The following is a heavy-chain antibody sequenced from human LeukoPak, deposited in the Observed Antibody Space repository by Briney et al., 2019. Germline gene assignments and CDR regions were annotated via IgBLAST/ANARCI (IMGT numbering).Heavy chain of an antibody. J-gene: IGHJ4*02. D-gene: IGHD4-23*01. CDR2: IIPIFGTA. CDR3: ATRFDYGGNYFDY. Sequence: SVKVSCKASGGTFSSYAISWVRQAPGQGLEWMGGIIPIFGTANYAQKFQGRVTITADESTSTAYMELSSLRSEDTAVYYCATRFDYGGNYFDYWGQGTLSPSPQ. V-gene: IGHV1-69*01. CDR1: GGTFSSYA.